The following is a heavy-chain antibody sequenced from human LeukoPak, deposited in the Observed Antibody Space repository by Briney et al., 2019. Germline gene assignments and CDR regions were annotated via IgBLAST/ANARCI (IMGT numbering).Heavy chain of an antibody. Sequence: GGSLRLSCAASGFTFSSYAMSWVRQAPGKGLEWVSAISGSGGSTHYADSVKGRFTISRDNSKNTLYLQMNSLGAEDTAAYYCAKDFYDSSGSRYDYWGQGTLVTVSS. CDR3: AKDFYDSSGSRYDY. CDR1: GFTFSSYA. J-gene: IGHJ4*02. V-gene: IGHV3-23*01. CDR2: ISGSGGST. D-gene: IGHD3-22*01.